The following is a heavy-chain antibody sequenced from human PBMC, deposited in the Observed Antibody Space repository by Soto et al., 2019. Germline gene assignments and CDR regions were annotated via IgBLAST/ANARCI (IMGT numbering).Heavy chain of an antibody. CDR1: GGSISSSTSY. CDR2: IYQSGSA. J-gene: IGHJ4*02. V-gene: IGHV4-39*01. CDR3: ARSTREHILEGLPAGEFYY. D-gene: IGHD3-3*01. Sequence: AETLSLTCTVSGGSISSSTSYWGWIRQPPGKGLEWIGSIYQSGSAYYNPSLKSRVTISVDTSKNQFSLKLSSVTAADTAVYFCARSTREHILEGLPAGEFYYWGQGTPVTVSS.